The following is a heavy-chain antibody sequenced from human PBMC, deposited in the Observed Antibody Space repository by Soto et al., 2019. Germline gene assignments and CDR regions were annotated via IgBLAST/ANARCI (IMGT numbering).Heavy chain of an antibody. D-gene: IGHD3-10*01. CDR2: INSDGSST. CDR3: ARLMASGSYPYFDY. CDR1: GFTFSSYW. Sequence: PVGSLRLSCAASGFTFSSYWMHWVRQAPGKGLVWVSRINSDGSSTSYADSVKGRFTISRDNAKNTLYLQMNSLRAEDTAVYYCARLMASGSYPYFDYWGQGTLVTVSS. V-gene: IGHV3-74*01. J-gene: IGHJ4*02.